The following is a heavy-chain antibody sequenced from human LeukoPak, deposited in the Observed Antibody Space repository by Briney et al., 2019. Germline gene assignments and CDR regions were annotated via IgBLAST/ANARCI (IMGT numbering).Heavy chain of an antibody. J-gene: IGHJ4*02. CDR1: GFTFSSYS. CDR2: ISSSSSYI. D-gene: IGHD2-2*01. CDR3: ARVSPCSSTSCPDY. V-gene: IGHV3-21*01. Sequence: PGGSLRLSCAASGFTFSSYSMNWVRQAPGKGREWVSSISSSSSYIYYADSVKGRFTISRDNAKNSLYLQMNSLRAEDTAVYYCARVSPCSSTSCPDYWGQGPLVTVSS.